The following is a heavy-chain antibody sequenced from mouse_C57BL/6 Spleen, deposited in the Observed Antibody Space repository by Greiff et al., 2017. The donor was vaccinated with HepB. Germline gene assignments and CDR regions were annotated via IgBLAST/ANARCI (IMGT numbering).Heavy chain of an antibody. V-gene: IGHV1-4*01. D-gene: IGHD2-4*01. Sequence: QVQLQQSGAELARPGASVKMSCKASGYTFTSYTMHWVKQRPGQGLEWIGYINPSSGYTKYNQKFKDKATLTADKSSSTAYMQLSSLTSEDSAVYYCARHYDYDGGYAMDYWGQGTSVTVSS. J-gene: IGHJ4*01. CDR2: INPSSGYT. CDR3: ARHYDYDGGYAMDY. CDR1: GYTFTSYT.